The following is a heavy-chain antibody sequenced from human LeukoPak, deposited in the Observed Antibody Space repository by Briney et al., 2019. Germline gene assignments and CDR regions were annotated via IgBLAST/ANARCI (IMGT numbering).Heavy chain of an antibody. CDR3: GVDGGY. CDR2: ISASTTLK. V-gene: IGHV3-21*05. Sequence: GGSLRLSCAASGFTFSSYNMNWVRQAPGKGLEWVSYISASTTLKYYADSVKGRVTISRDNAENSLYLQMNSLRAEDTAAYYCGVDGGYWGQGTLVTVSS. D-gene: IGHD2-15*01. CDR1: GFTFSSYN. J-gene: IGHJ4*02.